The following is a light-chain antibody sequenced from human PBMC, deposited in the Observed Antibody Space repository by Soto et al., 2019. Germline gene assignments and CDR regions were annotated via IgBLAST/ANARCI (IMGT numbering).Light chain of an antibody. CDR2: GNN. V-gene: IGLV1-40*01. CDR3: QSYDSGLSGSGV. CDR1: SSNIGAGYD. Sequence: QAVVTQPPSVSGAPGQRVTISCTGSSSNIGAGYDVHWYQQLPGAAPKLLIYGNNNRPSGVPDRFSASKSGTSVSLAITGLQTEDEAEYFCQSYDSGLSGSGVFGGGPKLTVL. J-gene: IGLJ3*02.